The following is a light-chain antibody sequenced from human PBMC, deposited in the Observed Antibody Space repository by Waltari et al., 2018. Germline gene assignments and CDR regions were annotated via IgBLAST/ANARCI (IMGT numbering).Light chain of an antibody. CDR2: DVT. CDR3: CSYAGRSTWV. J-gene: IGLJ3*02. V-gene: IGLV2-14*03. Sequence: QSALTPPASASGSPGQSITISCTGASTAVGDYNYVSWYQQIPGKAPKVIIYDVTKRPSGVSNRFSGSKSGNSASLSISGLQAEDEAHYYCCSYAGRSTWVFGGGTKVTVL. CDR1: STAVGDYNY.